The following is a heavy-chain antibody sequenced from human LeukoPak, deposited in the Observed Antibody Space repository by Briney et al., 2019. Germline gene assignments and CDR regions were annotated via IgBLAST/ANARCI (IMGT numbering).Heavy chain of an antibody. CDR3: ARGGSYLPYYYYYYMDV. D-gene: IGHD1-26*01. J-gene: IGHJ6*03. CDR1: GGSISSSNW. Sequence: SETLSLTCAVSGGSISSSNWWSWVRQPPGKGLGWIGEIYHSGSTNYNPSLKSRVTISVDTSKNQFSLKLSSVTAADTAVYYCARGGSYLPYYYYYYMDVWGKGTTVTVSS. CDR2: IYHSGST. V-gene: IGHV4-4*02.